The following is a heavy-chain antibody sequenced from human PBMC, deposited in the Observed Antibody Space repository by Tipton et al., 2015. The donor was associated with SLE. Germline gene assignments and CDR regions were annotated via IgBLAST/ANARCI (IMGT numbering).Heavy chain of an antibody. Sequence: TLSLTCTVSGGSISSSSYYWGWIRQPPGKGLEWIGSIYYSGSTYYNPSLKSRVTISVDTSKNQFSLKLSSVTAADTAVYYCARDRGSHGYSSSWDGQDWFDPWGQGTLVTVSS. CDR3: ARDRGSHGYSSSWDGQDWFDP. CDR2: IYYSGST. V-gene: IGHV4-39*07. J-gene: IGHJ5*02. CDR1: GGSISSSSYY. D-gene: IGHD6-13*01.